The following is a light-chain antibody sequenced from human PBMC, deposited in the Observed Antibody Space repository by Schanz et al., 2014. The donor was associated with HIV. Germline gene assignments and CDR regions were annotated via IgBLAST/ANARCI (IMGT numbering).Light chain of an antibody. CDR1: STDVGVYDY. V-gene: IGLV2-14*03. J-gene: IGLJ2*01. CDR2: GVF. CDR3: CSYAGSFSVI. Sequence: QSVLTQPASVSGSPGQSIVISCIGTSTDVGVYDYVSWYQQHPGKAPKLLIFGVFNRPSGISYRFSGSKSGNTASLTISGLQTEDEADYYCCSYAGSFSVIFGGGTKLTVL.